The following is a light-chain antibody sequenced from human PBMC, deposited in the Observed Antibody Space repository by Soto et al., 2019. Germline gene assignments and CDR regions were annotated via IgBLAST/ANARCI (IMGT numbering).Light chain of an antibody. CDR3: MQTTHWPYT. V-gene: IGKV2-30*02. J-gene: IGKJ2*01. Sequence: DFVMTQSPLSLPVTLGQPASISCRSSQSLAHTDGNTYLSWLHQRPGQSPRRLIHKISEWDSGVPDRFSGSGSGTDFTLRISRVEAEDVGVYYCMQTTHWPYTFGQGTKVDIK. CDR1: QSLAHTDGNTY. CDR2: KIS.